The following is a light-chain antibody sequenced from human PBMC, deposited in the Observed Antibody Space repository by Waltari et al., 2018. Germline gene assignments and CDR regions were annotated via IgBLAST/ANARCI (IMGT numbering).Light chain of an antibody. V-gene: IGKV1-8*01. CDR1: QGISSY. CDR2: VAS. J-gene: IGKJ4*01. Sequence: AIRMTQSPSSFSASTGDRVTITCRASQGISSYLAWYQQKPGKAPKVLIYVASTLQSGVPSRFSGSGSGTDFTLTISCLQSEDFAIYYCQQYYSYPLTFGGGTRVEIK. CDR3: QQYYSYPLT.